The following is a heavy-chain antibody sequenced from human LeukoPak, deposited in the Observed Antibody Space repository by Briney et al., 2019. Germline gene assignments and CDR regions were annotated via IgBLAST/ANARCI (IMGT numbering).Heavy chain of an antibody. CDR1: GYSFTSYY. Sequence: GESLKISCKGSGYSFTSYYIGWVRQMPGKGLEWMGIIYPGDSDNTYSPSFQGQVTFSADKSISTAYLQWSSLKASDTAMYYCARHEAGATGFDAFDIWGQGTMVTVSS. J-gene: IGHJ3*02. CDR2: IYPGDSDN. D-gene: IGHD1-26*01. V-gene: IGHV5-51*01. CDR3: ARHEAGATGFDAFDI.